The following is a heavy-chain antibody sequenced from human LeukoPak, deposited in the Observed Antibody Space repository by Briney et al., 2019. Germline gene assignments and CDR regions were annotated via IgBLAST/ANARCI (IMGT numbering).Heavy chain of an antibody. V-gene: IGHV1-69*01. D-gene: IGHD1-26*01. Sequence: GSSVKVSCKASGGTFSSYAISWVRQAPGQGLEWMGGIIPIFGTANYAQKFQGRVTITADESTSTAYMELSSLRSEDTAVYYCARVIVGATTRWFDPWGQGNLVTVSS. J-gene: IGHJ5*02. CDR1: GGTFSSYA. CDR3: ARVIVGATTRWFDP. CDR2: IIPIFGTA.